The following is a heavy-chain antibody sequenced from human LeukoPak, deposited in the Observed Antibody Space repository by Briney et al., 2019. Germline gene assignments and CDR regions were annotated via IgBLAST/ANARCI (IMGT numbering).Heavy chain of an antibody. J-gene: IGHJ5*02. D-gene: IGHD6-6*01. V-gene: IGHV1-69*05. Sequence: ASVKVSCKASGGTFSSYAISWVRQAPGQGLEWMGGIIPIFGTANYAQKFQGRVTITTDESTGTAYMELSSLRSEDTAVYYCARDPLAAPTSRGWFDPWGQGTLVTVSS. CDR2: IIPIFGTA. CDR1: GGTFSSYA. CDR3: ARDPLAAPTSRGWFDP.